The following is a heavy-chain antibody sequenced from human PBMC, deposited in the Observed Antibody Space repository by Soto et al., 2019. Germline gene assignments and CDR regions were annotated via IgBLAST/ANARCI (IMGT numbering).Heavy chain of an antibody. CDR3: ARATYYYGSGSYYTSYYYYYGMDV. V-gene: IGHV1-3*01. J-gene: IGHJ6*02. Sequence: ASVKVSCKASGYAFTSYAMHWVRQAPGQRLEWMGWINAGNGNTKYSQKFQGRVTITRDTSASTAYMELSSLRSEDTAVYYCARATYYYGSGSYYTSYYYYYGMDVWGQGTTVTVSS. CDR1: GYAFTSYA. CDR2: INAGNGNT. D-gene: IGHD3-10*01.